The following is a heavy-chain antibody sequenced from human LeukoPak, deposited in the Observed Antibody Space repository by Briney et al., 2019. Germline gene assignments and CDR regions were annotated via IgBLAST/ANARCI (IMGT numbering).Heavy chain of an antibody. J-gene: IGHJ5*02. D-gene: IGHD6-13*01. CDR3: ARGGTRTSRRYSSSYGNWFDP. V-gene: IGHV4-59*11. CDR2: IYYSGST. Sequence: SETLSLTCTVSGDSIGSHYWSWIRQAPGKGLEYVGYIYYSGSTNYNPSLKSRVTISVDTSKNQFSLKLSSVTAADTAVYYCARGGTRTSRRYSSSYGNWFDPWGQGTLVTVSS. CDR1: GDSIGSHY.